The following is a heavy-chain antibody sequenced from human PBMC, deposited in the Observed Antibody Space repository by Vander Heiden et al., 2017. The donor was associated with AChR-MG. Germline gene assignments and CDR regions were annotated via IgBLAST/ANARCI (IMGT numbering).Heavy chain of an antibody. Sequence: EVQLVESGGGLVKPGGSLRLSCAASGFTFSSYSMNWVRQAPGKGLEWVSSISSSSSYIYYADSVKGRFTISRDNAKNSLYLQMNSLRAEDTAVYYCARYSSSWYGRYMDVWGKGTTVTVSS. J-gene: IGHJ6*03. D-gene: IGHD6-13*01. CDR3: ARYSSSWYGRYMDV. V-gene: IGHV3-21*01. CDR1: GFTFSSYS. CDR2: ISSSSSYI.